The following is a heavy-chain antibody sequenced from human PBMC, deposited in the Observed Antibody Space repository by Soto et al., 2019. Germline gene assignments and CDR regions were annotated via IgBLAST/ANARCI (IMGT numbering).Heavy chain of an antibody. J-gene: IGHJ6*02. CDR1: GFNFNNYG. CDR2: IWNDGNGY. CDR3: ARRQISPTRGAASARGGMDV. D-gene: IGHD6-13*01. Sequence: QVQLVESGGGVVQPGRSLRLSCAASGFNFNNYGMHWVRQAPGKGLEWVAVIWNDGNGYYYANSVKGRFTISRDNSKNTLYLQMSSLRAEDTAVYYCARRQISPTRGAASARGGMDVWGQGTTVTVSS. V-gene: IGHV3-33*01.